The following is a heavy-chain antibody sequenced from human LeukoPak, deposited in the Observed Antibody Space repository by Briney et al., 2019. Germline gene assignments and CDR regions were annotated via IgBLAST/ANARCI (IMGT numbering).Heavy chain of an antibody. D-gene: IGHD2-2*01. Sequence: PGGSLRLSCAASGFTFSRYSMNWVRQAPGKGLEWVSSISSSSSYIYYADSVKGRFTISRDNAKNSLYLQMNSLRAEDTAVYYCARDLETDIVVVPAAPMGTTGWGQGTLVTVSS. CDR2: ISSSSSYI. CDR3: ARDLETDIVVVPAAPMGTTG. V-gene: IGHV3-21*01. CDR1: GFTFSRYS. J-gene: IGHJ4*02.